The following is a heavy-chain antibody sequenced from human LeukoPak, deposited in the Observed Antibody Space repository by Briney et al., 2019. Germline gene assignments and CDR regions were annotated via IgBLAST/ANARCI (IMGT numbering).Heavy chain of an antibody. CDR1: GFTFSTYA. J-gene: IGHJ4*02. V-gene: IGHV3-64*02. CDR3: ARELDYCFDY. CDR2: VNSNGDTI. D-gene: IGHD1-1*01. Sequence: GGSLRLSCAASGFTFSTYAMHWVRQAPGKGLEYVSGVNSNGDTIYHADSVKGRFTISRDNSKNTLYLHMGSLRAEDTAVYYCARELDYCFDYWGQGTLVTVSS.